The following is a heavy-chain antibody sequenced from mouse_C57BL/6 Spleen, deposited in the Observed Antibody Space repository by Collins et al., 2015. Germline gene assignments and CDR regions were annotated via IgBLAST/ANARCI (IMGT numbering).Heavy chain of an antibody. D-gene: IGHD2-4*01. CDR2: ILPGSGST. J-gene: IGHJ2*01. CDR3: ASSGGIYYDYGDY. V-gene: IGHV1-9*01. Sequence: WIGEILPGSGSTNYNEKFKGKATFTADTSSNTAYMQLSSLTTEDSAIYYCASSGGIYYDYGDYWGQGTTLTVSS.